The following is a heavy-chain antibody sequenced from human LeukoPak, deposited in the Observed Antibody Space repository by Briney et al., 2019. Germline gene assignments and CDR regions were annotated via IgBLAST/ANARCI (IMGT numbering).Heavy chain of an antibody. D-gene: IGHD3-9*01. CDR2: ISSSGSTI. CDR1: GFTFSDHY. V-gene: IGHV3-11*01. J-gene: IGHJ4*02. Sequence: GGSLRLSCAASGFTFSDHYMSWIRQAPGKGLEWVSYISSSGSTIYYADSVKGRFTISRDNAKNSLYLQMNSLRAEDTAVYYCARATTYDILTGFSDYWGQGTLVTVSS. CDR3: ARATTYDILTGFSDY.